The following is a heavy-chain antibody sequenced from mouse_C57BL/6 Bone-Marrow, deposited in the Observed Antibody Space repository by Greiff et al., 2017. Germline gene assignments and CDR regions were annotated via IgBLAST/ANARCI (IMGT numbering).Heavy chain of an antibody. D-gene: IGHD2-5*01. Sequence: QVQLQQPGAELVKPGASVKLSCKASGYTFTSYWMQWVKQRPGQGLEWIGEIDPSDSYTNYNQKFKGKATLTVDTSYSTAYMQLSSLTSEDSAVYYCARAYYSNSAWFAYWGQGTLVTVSA. CDR1: GYTFTSYW. V-gene: IGHV1-50*01. CDR3: ARAYYSNSAWFAY. J-gene: IGHJ3*01. CDR2: IDPSDSYT.